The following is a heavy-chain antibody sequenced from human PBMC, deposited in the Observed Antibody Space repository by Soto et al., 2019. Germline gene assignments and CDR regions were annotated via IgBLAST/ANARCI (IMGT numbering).Heavy chain of an antibody. J-gene: IGHJ4*02. CDR3: ARDPNYDILTGGNY. CDR1: GFTFSSYR. V-gene: IGHV3-21*01. D-gene: IGHD3-9*01. CDR2: ISSSSSYI. Sequence: LRLSCAASGFTFSSYRMNWVRQATGKGLEWVSSISSSSSYIYYADSVKGRFTIPRDNAKNSLYLQMNSLRAEDTAVYYCARDPNYDILTGGNYWGQGTLVTVSS.